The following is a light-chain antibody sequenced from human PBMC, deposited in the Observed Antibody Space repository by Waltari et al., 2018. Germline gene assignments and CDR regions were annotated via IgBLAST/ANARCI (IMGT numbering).Light chain of an antibody. V-gene: IGKV3-20*01. CDR3: QQYGTSAVT. Sequence: EIVLTQSPGTLSLSPGERATLSCRASQSVRSNFLAWYQQKPGQAPRLLRYGASSRAFGIPDRFSGSGSGTDFTLTINRVEPEDFAVYYCQQYGTSAVTFGQGTKLEIK. CDR2: GAS. J-gene: IGKJ2*01. CDR1: QSVRSNF.